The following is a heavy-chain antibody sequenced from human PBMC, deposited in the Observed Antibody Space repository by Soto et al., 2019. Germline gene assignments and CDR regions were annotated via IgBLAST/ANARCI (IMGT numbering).Heavy chain of an antibody. J-gene: IGHJ6*02. CDR1: GYTFTSYA. V-gene: IGHV1-3*01. D-gene: IGHD3-3*01. Sequence: ASVKVSCKASGYTFTSYAMHWVRHAPGQRLEWMGWINAGNGNTKYSQKFQGRVTITRDTSASTAYMELSSLRSEDTAVYYWASSFGVAISYYGLAVWGQGTTVTVSS. CDR2: INAGNGNT. CDR3: ASSFGVAISYYGLAV.